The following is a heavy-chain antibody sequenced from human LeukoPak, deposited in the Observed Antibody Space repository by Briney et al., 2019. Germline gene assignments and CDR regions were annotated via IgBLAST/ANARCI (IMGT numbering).Heavy chain of an antibody. D-gene: IGHD3-10*01. Sequence: SETLSLTCTVSGGSISSSTYYWSWIRQPPGKGLEWIGSIYYSGTTYYNPSLKSRVTLSVDTSKNQSSLKLSSVTAADTAVFYCVLVYYGSGSYYGTPPGGDYWGQGTLVTVSS. CDR2: IYYSGTT. CDR1: GGSISSSTYY. CDR3: VLVYYGSGSYYGTPPGGDY. V-gene: IGHV4-39*01. J-gene: IGHJ4*02.